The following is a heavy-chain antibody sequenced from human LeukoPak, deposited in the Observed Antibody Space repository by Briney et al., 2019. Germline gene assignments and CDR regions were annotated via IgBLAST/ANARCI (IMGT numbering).Heavy chain of an antibody. D-gene: IGHD3-22*01. Sequence: PSETLSLTCAVYGGSFSGYYWSWIRQPPGKGLEWIGEINHSGSTNYNPSLKSRVTISVDTSKNQFSLKLSSVTAVDTAVYYCARGRGLLRDFDYWGQGTLVTVSS. CDR1: GGSFSGYY. V-gene: IGHV4-34*01. CDR2: INHSGST. CDR3: ARGRGLLRDFDY. J-gene: IGHJ4*02.